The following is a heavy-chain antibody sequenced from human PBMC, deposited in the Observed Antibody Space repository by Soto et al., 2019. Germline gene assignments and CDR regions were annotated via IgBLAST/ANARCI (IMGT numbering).Heavy chain of an antibody. Sequence: GSLRLSCVASGFTFRSHWMHWVRQSPGKGLVWVSQINSDGSSANYADAVKGRFTFSRENDKKTLYLQMKRLRAEDTGVCYGATGACNGPSCYVFDPWGPGTLVAVSS. CDR2: INSDGSSA. D-gene: IGHD2-2*01. J-gene: IGHJ5*02. CDR3: ATGACNGPSCYVFDP. CDR1: GFTFRSHW. V-gene: IGHV3-74*01.